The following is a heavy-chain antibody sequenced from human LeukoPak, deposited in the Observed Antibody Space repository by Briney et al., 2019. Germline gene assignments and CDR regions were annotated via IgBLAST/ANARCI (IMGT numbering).Heavy chain of an antibody. J-gene: IGHJ3*02. V-gene: IGHV1-46*01. CDR1: GYTFTTYY. Sequence: GASVKVSCKASGYTFTTYYMHWVRQAPGQGLEWMGIIDPSGGSTSYAQKLQGRVTMTRDTSTSTVYMELSSLRSDDTAVYYCARLSQQTFDIWGQGTLVTVSS. CDR2: IDPSGGST. CDR3: ARLSQQTFDI.